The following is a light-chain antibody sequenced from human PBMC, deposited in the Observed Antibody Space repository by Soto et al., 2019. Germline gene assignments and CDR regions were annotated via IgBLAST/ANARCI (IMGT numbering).Light chain of an antibody. CDR2: EVT. CDR3: SSYAGSNNLG. V-gene: IGLV2-8*01. J-gene: IGLJ1*01. Sequence: QSVLTQPPSASGFPGQSVTISCTGTSSDVGYYDYVSWYQQHPGKAPKLVIYEVTKRPSGVPDRVSASKSGNTASLTVSGLRAEDEADYYCSSYAGSNNLGFGSGTKVTVL. CDR1: SSDVGYYDY.